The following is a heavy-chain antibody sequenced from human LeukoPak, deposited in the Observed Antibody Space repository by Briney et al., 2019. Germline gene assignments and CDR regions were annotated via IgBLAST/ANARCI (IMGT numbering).Heavy chain of an antibody. CDR2: INPNSGGT. V-gene: IGHV1-2*02. CDR3: ARSFYYGSGSTFDY. Sequence: GASVKVSCKASGYTFTGYYMHWVRQAPGQGLEWMGWINPNSGGTNYAQKFQGRVTMTRDTFISTAYMELSRLRSDDTAVYYCARSFYYGSGSTFDYWGQGTLVTVSS. D-gene: IGHD3-10*01. J-gene: IGHJ4*02. CDR1: GYTFTGYY.